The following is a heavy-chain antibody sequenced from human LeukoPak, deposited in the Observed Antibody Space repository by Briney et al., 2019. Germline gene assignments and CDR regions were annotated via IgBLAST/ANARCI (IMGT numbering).Heavy chain of an antibody. Sequence: PGGSLRLSCAASVFPFSSYRMKWVPQAPGKGLEWVSSISSCSSYIYYADSVKGRFTISRDNAKNSLYLQMNSLRAEDTAVYYCARDIQAHTAMGVYYFDYWGQGTLVTVSS. CDR2: ISSCSSYI. J-gene: IGHJ4*02. D-gene: IGHD5-18*01. V-gene: IGHV3-21*01. CDR1: VFPFSSYR. CDR3: ARDIQAHTAMGVYYFDY.